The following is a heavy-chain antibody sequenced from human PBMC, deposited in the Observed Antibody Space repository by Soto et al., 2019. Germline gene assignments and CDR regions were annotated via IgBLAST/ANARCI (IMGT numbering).Heavy chain of an antibody. Sequence: SGGSLRLSCAASGFTFSSYSMNWVRQAPGKGLEWVSSISSSSSYIYYADSVKGRFPISRDNAKNSLYLQMNSLRAEDTAVYYWAREGGNLNWFDPWGQGTLVTVPS. V-gene: IGHV3-21*01. J-gene: IGHJ5*02. CDR1: GFTFSSYS. D-gene: IGHD1-26*01. CDR3: AREGGNLNWFDP. CDR2: ISSSSSYI.